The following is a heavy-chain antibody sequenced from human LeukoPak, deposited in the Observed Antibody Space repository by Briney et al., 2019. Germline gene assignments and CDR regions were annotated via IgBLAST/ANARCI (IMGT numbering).Heavy chain of an antibody. Sequence: HSGGSLRFSCAASGFTFSTYWMNWVRQAPGKGLEWVANIEQDGSEKYYVDSVRGRFTISRDNAKNSLYLQMNSLRADDTAVYYCARDMGDYWGQGTLVTVSS. CDR2: IEQDGSEK. V-gene: IGHV3-7*01. CDR3: ARDMGDY. CDR1: GFTFSTYW. J-gene: IGHJ4*02. D-gene: IGHD3-16*01.